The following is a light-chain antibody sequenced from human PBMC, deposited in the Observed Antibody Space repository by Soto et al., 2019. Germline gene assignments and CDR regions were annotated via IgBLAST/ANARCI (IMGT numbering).Light chain of an antibody. V-gene: IGLV1-44*01. Sequence: QSVLTQPPSASGTPGQRVTISCSGGSSNIGSNTVNWYQHLPGTAPKLLIYSNNQRPSGVPDRFSGSMSGTSASLAIGGLQSEDEADYYCAAWDDSLNGPVFGGGTKLTVL. CDR1: SSNIGSNT. J-gene: IGLJ2*01. CDR3: AAWDDSLNGPV. CDR2: SNN.